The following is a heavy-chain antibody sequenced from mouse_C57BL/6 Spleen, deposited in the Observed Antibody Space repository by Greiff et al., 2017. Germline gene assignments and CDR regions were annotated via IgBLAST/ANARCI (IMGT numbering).Heavy chain of an antibody. D-gene: IGHD1-1*01. Sequence: DVKLVESEGGLVQPGSSMKLSCTASGFTFSDYYMAWVRQVPEKGLEWVANINYDGSSTYYLDSLKSRFIISRDNAKNILYLQMSSLKSEDTATYYCARDDGSCPFAYWGQGTLVTVSA. J-gene: IGHJ3*01. CDR1: GFTFSDYY. V-gene: IGHV5-16*01. CDR2: INYDGSST. CDR3: ARDDGSCPFAY.